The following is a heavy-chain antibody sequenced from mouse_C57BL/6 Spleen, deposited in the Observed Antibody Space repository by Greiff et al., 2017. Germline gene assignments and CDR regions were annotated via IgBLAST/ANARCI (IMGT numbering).Heavy chain of an antibody. CDR3: ARSGTTVEAWFAY. J-gene: IGHJ3*01. D-gene: IGHD1-1*01. CDR2: IHPNSGST. V-gene: IGHV1-64*01. Sequence: QVQLQQPGAELVKPGASVKLSCKASGYTFTSYWMHWVKQRPGQGLEWIGMIHPNSGSTNYNEKFKSKATLTVDKSSSTAYMQLSSLTSEDSAVYYCARSGTTVEAWFAYWGQGTLVTVSA. CDR1: GYTFTSYW.